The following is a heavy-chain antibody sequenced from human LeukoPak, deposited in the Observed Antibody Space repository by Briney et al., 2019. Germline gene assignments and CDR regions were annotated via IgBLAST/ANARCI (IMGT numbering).Heavy chain of an antibody. J-gene: IGHJ4*02. V-gene: IGHV4-59*08. CDR1: GGSIGSYY. Sequence: SVTLSLTCTVSGGSIGSYYWSWIRQPPGKGLEWIGYTYYSGSTNYNPSLKSRVTILLDTSKNQFSLKLSSVTAADTAVYFCARHPETYYDSTVDYWGQGTLVTVSS. D-gene: IGHD3-22*01. CDR2: TYYSGST. CDR3: ARHPETYYDSTVDY.